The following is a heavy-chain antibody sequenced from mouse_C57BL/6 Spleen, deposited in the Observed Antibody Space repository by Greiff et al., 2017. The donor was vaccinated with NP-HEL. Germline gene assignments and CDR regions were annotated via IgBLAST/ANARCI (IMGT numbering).Heavy chain of an antibody. Sequence: VQLQESGAELARPGASVKMSCKASGYTFTSYTMHWVKQRPGQGLEWIGYINPSSGYTKYNQKFKDQATLTADKSSSTAYMQLSSLTSEDSAVYYCAIPYYYGSSSLDYWGQGTTLTVSS. V-gene: IGHV1-4*01. CDR3: AIPYYYGSSSLDY. J-gene: IGHJ2*01. CDR1: GYTFTSYT. D-gene: IGHD1-1*01. CDR2: INPSSGYT.